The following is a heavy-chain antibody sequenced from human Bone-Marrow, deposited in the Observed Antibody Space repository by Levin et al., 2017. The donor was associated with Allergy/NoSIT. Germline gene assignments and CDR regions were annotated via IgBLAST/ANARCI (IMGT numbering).Heavy chain of an antibody. J-gene: IGHJ6*02. V-gene: IGHV3-48*03. D-gene: IGHD3-22*01. CDR3: ARGPDSFDSSGSYYYYGMDV. CDR1: GFTFSSYE. CDR2: IGSSGSTK. Sequence: PGGSLRLSCAASGFTFSSYEMNWVRQAPGMGLEWVSYIGSSGSTKYYADSVKGRFTISRDNAKNLLYLQMNSLRAEDTAVYYCARGPDSFDSSGSYYYYGMDVWGQGTTVTVSS.